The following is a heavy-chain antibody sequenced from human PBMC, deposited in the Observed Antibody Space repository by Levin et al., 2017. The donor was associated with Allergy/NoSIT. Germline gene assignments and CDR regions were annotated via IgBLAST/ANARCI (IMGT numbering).Heavy chain of an antibody. V-gene: IGHV3-21*01. CDR1: GFTFSSYS. CDR2: ISSSSSYI. CDR3: ARDTLTNTAMVHFDY. D-gene: IGHD5-18*01. Sequence: GGSLRLSCAASGFTFSSYSMNWVRQAPGKGLEWVSSISSSSSYIYYADSVKGRFTISRDNAKNSLYLQMNSLSAEDTAVYYCARDTLTNTAMVHFDYRGQGTLVTVSA. J-gene: IGHJ4*02.